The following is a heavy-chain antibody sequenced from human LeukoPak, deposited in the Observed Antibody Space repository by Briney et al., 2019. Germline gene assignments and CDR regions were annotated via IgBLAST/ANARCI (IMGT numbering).Heavy chain of an antibody. CDR3: AKLADILTGYYTFDY. CDR2: IQYDGSIK. J-gene: IGHJ4*02. D-gene: IGHD3-9*01. V-gene: IGHV3-30*02. Sequence: GGSLRLSCAASTFSFSTYGMHWVRQAPGKGLEWVAFIQYDGSIKLCGDSVKGRFTISRDNSKNTLYLQMNSLRAEDTAVYYCAKLADILTGYYTFDYWGQGTLVTVSS. CDR1: TFSFSTYG.